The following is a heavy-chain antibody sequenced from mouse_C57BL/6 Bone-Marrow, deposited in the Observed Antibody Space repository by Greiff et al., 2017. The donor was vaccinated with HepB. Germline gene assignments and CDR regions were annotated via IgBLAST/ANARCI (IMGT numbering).Heavy chain of an antibody. D-gene: IGHD1-1*01. J-gene: IGHJ1*03. CDR2: IDPSDSET. V-gene: IGHV1-52*01. CDR3: ATHYYGSSYGGYFDV. CDR1: GYTFTSYW. Sequence: VQLQQPGAELVRPGSSVKLSCKASGYTFTSYWMHWVKQRPIQGLEWIGNIDPSDSETHYNQKFKDKATLTVDKSSSTAYMQLSSLTSEDSAVYYCATHYYGSSYGGYFDVWGTGTTVTVSS.